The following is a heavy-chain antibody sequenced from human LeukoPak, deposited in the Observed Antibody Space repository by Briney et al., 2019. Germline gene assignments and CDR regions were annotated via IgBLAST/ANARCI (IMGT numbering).Heavy chain of an antibody. D-gene: IGHD2-2*01. Sequence: SDTLSLTCTVSGGSISRFYWSWLRQPAGKGLEWIGRIYTSGSTNYNPSPRSRVTMSVDTSKNQFSLKLSSVTAADTAVYYCARQYCSSTSCSYYFDYWGQGTLVTVSS. V-gene: IGHV4-4*07. CDR2: IYTSGST. CDR3: ARQYCSSTSCSYYFDY. J-gene: IGHJ4*02. CDR1: GGSISRFY.